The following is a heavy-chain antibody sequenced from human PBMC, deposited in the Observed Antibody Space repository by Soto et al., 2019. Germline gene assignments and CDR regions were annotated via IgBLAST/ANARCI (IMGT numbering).Heavy chain of an antibody. CDR2: ISGSGGST. V-gene: IGHV3-23*01. CDR3: AKDGQQQLALAFDY. CDR1: GFTFSSYW. D-gene: IGHD6-13*01. J-gene: IGHJ4*02. Sequence: GGSLRLSCAASGFTFSSYWMSWVRQAPGKGLEWVSAISGSGGSTYYADSVKGRFTISRDNSENTLYLQMNSLRAEDTAVYYCAKDGQQQLALAFDYWGQGTLVTVSS.